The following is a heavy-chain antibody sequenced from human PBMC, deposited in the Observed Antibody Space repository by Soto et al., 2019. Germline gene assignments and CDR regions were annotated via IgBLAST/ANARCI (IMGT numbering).Heavy chain of an antibody. J-gene: IGHJ2*01. CDR3: AKRNWGGWYFDL. Sequence: EVQLLESGGGLVQPGGSLRLSCAASGFTFSIYAMSWVRQAPGKGLEWVSVISGSGGSTYYADSVKGRFTISRDNSKNTLYLQMNSLRAEDTAVYYCAKRNWGGWYFDLWGRGTLVTVSS. CDR1: GFTFSIYA. D-gene: IGHD7-27*01. CDR2: ISGSGGST. V-gene: IGHV3-23*01.